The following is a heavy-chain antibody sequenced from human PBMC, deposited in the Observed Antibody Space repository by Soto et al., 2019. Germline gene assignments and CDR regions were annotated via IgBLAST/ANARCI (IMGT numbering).Heavy chain of an antibody. D-gene: IGHD3-3*01. CDR1: GFSVKRYW. J-gene: IGHJ6*02. CDR2: FGGDENYT. CDR3: GKGKELGVVRYGLDA. Sequence: GGSLRLSCGASGFSVKRYWMHWVRQAPGKGLVWLSRFGGDENYTDYADSVRGRFTISRDIAKNTIYLQMNSLRAEDTAVYYCGKGKELGVVRYGLDAWGQGTTVTVSS. V-gene: IGHV3-74*01.